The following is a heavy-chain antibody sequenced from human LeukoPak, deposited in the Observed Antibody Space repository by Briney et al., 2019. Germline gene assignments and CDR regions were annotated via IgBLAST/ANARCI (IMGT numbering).Heavy chain of an antibody. D-gene: IGHD2-15*01. J-gene: IGHJ4*02. CDR1: GGSFSGYY. Sequence: SETLSLTCAVYGGSFSGYYWSWIRQPPGKGLEWIGEINHSGSTNYSPSLQSRVTISVDTSKNQFSLKLSSVTTADTAVYYCARGVYCSGGNCYLPLDSWGQGTLVTVSS. CDR3: ARGVYCSGGNCYLPLDS. V-gene: IGHV4-34*01. CDR2: INHSGST.